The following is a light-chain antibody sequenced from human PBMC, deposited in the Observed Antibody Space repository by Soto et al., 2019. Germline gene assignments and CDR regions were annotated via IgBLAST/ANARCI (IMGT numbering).Light chain of an antibody. V-gene: IGLV4-69*01. CDR3: QTWGTGFQV. Sequence: QSVLTQSPSASASLGASVKLTCTLSSGHSSYAIAWHQKQPGKGPRYLMDLNNDGSHTKGDGIPDRFSGSSSGAERYLIISSLQSEDEAVYYCQTWGTGFQVFGGETKLTVL. J-gene: IGLJ2*01. CDR2: LNNDGSH. CDR1: SGHSSYA.